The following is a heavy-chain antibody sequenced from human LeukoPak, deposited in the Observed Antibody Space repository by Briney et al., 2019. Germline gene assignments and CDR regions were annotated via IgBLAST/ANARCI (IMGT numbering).Heavy chain of an antibody. J-gene: IGHJ4*02. Sequence: GASVKVSCKASGYIFTNYGTNWVRQAPGQGLEWMGWISAYNGNTKYTQKLQDRVTMTTETSTSTAYMELKTLRSDDTAVYFCARAGYSRFVDDLDYWGQGTLVTVSS. CDR2: ISAYNGNT. V-gene: IGHV1-18*01. CDR1: GYIFTNYG. D-gene: IGHD1-26*01. CDR3: ARAGYSRFVDDLDY.